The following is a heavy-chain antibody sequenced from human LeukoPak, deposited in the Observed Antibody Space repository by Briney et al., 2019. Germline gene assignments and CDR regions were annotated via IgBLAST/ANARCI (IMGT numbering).Heavy chain of an antibody. J-gene: IGHJ5*02. D-gene: IGHD3-10*01. V-gene: IGHV1-18*01. CDR3: ARARSYYGSEDWFDP. CDR1: GYTFTSYG. CDR2: ISAYNGNT. Sequence: GESLRISCKASGYTFTSYGISWVRQAPGQGLEWMGWISAYNGNTNYAQKLQGRVTMTTDTSTSTAYMELRSLRSDDTAVYYCARARSYYGSEDWFDPWGQGTLVTVSS.